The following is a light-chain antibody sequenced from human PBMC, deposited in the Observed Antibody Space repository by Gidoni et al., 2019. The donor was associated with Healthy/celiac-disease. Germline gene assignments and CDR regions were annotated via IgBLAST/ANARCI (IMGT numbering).Light chain of an antibody. CDR3: QQYGSSPQT. Sequence: IVLPPSPGTMSLSPGERAPLSCRSIHSVSSSYLAWYQQKPGQSPRLLIYDASSRATGIPDRFSGSGSGTDFTLTISRLEPEDFAVYYCQQYGSSPQTFGQGTKLEIK. CDR1: HSVSSSY. J-gene: IGKJ2*01. V-gene: IGKV3-20*01. CDR2: DAS.